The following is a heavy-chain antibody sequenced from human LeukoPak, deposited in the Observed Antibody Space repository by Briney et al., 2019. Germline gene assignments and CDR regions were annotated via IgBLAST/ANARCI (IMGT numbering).Heavy chain of an antibody. CDR3: ARDQGGEIDY. CDR1: GGSISSYY. CDR2: IYYSGST. Sequence: SETLSLTCTVSGGSISSYYWSWIRQPPGKGLEWIGYIYYSGSTNYNPSLKSRVTISVDTSKNQFSLKLSSVTAADTAVYYCARDQGGEIDYWGQGTLVTVSS. J-gene: IGHJ4*02. D-gene: IGHD3-16*01. V-gene: IGHV4-59*01.